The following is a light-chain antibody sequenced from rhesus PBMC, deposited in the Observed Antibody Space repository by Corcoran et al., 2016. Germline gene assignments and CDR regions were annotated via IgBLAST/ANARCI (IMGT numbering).Light chain of an antibody. CDR1: QGISSW. Sequence: DIQMTQSPSSLSASVGDRVTITCQASQGISSWLAWYQQKPGKAPMLLIYAASSLQSGVPSRFSGRGSGTDFTLTISRLQPEDFATYYCQQHNSYPYSFGQGTKVEIK. J-gene: IGKJ2*01. CDR2: AAS. CDR3: QQHNSYPYS. V-gene: IGKV1-33*02.